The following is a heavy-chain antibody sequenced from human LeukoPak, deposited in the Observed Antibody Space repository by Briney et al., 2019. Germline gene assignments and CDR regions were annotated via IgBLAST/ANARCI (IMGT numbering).Heavy chain of an antibody. CDR3: ARDLGPRVFDY. CDR1: GGSISSYY. J-gene: IGHJ4*02. V-gene: IGHV4-59*01. D-gene: IGHD6-13*01. CDR2: VYYSGST. Sequence: SETLSLTCTVSGGSISSYYWSWIRQPPGKGLEWIGYVYYSGSTNYNPSLKSRVTISVDTPKNQSSLKLSSVTAADTAVYYCARDLGPRVFDYWGQGTLVTVSS.